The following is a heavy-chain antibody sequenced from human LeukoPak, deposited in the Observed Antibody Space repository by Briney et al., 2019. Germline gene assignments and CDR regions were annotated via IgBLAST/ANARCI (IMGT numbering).Heavy chain of an antibody. CDR2: ISAYNGNT. CDR1: GYTFTSYG. D-gene: IGHD3-10*01. J-gene: IGHJ2*01. V-gene: IGHV1-18*01. Sequence: GASVKVSCKASGYTFTSYGISWVRQAPGQGLEWMGWISAYNGNTNYAQKLQGRVTMTTDTSTSTAYMELRSLRSDDTAVYYCARGGSGSYYNALYWYFDLWGRGTLVIVSS. CDR3: ARGGSGSYYNALYWYFDL.